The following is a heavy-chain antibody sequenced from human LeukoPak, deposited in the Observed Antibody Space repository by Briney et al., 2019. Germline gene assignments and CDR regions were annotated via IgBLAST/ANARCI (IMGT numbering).Heavy chain of an antibody. D-gene: IGHD4-23*01. J-gene: IGHJ4*02. Sequence: PSETLSLTCTVSGGSISSYYWSWIRQPPGKGLEWIGYIYHSGSTNYNPSLKSRVTISVDTSKNQFSLKLSSVTAADTAVYYCARDQDYGGNSVGFGYWGQGTLVAVSS. CDR2: IYHSGST. V-gene: IGHV4-59*01. CDR3: ARDQDYGGNSVGFGY. CDR1: GGSISSYY.